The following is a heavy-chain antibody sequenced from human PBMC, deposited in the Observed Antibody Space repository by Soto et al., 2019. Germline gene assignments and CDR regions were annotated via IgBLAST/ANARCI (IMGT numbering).Heavy chain of an antibody. CDR1: GGTFSTYG. D-gene: IGHD1-26*01. J-gene: IGHJ3*01. CDR3: ASRERVDAFDV. V-gene: IGHV1-69*01. CDR2: IIPIFGTI. Sequence: QVQLVQSGAEVKKPGSSVKVSCKASGGTFSTYGITWVRQASGQGLEWMGGIIPIFGTIKFVQKFQGRLTITPDESTSTVYMELSSLTSEDTAVYYCASRERVDAFDVWGQGTMVTVSS.